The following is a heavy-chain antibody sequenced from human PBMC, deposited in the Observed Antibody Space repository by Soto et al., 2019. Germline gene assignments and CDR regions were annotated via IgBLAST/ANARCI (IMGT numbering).Heavy chain of an antibody. J-gene: IGHJ4*02. D-gene: IGHD2-2*01. V-gene: IGHV3-48*03. Sequence: PGGSLRLSCSASGFTFSIYAMHWVRQAPGKGLEYVSSINTVGNTIFYADSVKGRFTISRDNAKSSLFLQMNSLRAEDTAVYFCASLYPYYFNYWGQGTLVTVSS. CDR1: GFTFSIYA. CDR2: INTVGNTI. CDR3: ASLYPYYFNY.